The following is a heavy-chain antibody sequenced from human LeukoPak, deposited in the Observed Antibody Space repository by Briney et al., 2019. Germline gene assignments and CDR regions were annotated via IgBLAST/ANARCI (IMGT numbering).Heavy chain of an antibody. CDR1: GFSFSSYA. V-gene: IGHV3-23*01. D-gene: IGHD3-16*01. Sequence: GGSLRLSCAASGFSFSSYAMTWARRAPVKGLEWVSAISGDGTRTYYADSVKGRFTISRDNSKNTLYLEMSSLRVEDTAIYYCAKWPEGAMDYFDYWGQGTLVTVSS. CDR2: ISGDGTRT. J-gene: IGHJ4*02. CDR3: AKWPEGAMDYFDY.